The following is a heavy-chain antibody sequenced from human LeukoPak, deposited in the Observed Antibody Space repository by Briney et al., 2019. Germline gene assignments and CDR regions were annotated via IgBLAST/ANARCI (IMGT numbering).Heavy chain of an antibody. J-gene: IGHJ6*04. D-gene: IGHD4-23*01. CDR3: AREASDTYGDNPRLGV. CDR2: IYYSGST. V-gene: IGHV4-59*01. CDR1: GGSISSYY. Sequence: SETLSLTCTVSGGSISSYYWSWIRQPPGKGLEWIGYIYYSGSTNYNPSLKSRVTISVDTSKNQFSLKLSSVTAADTAVYYCAREASDTYGDNPRLGVWGKGTTVTVSS.